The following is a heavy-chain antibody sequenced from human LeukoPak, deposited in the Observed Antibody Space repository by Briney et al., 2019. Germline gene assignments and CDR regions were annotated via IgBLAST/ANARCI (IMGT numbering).Heavy chain of an antibody. CDR3: ARSFLGDWYFDL. J-gene: IGHJ2*01. V-gene: IGHV4-59*01. CDR2: IYYSGST. Sequence: SETLSLTCTVSGGSISSYYWSWIWQPPGMGLEWIGCIYYSGSTNYNPSLKSRVTISVDTSKDQFSLRLTSVTAADTAVYYCARSFLGDWYFDLWGRGALVTVSS. D-gene: IGHD1-26*01. CDR1: GGSISSYY.